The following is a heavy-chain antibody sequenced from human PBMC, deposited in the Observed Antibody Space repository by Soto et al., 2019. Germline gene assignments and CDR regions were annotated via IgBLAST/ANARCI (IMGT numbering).Heavy chain of an antibody. CDR2: IKQDGSEE. CDR1: GFPFISYW. Sequence: EVQLVESGGGLVQPGGPLGLSCLDPGFPFISYWMGWVRQAPVKGLEWVGNIKQDGSEENYADSVKGRFTISRDNAKNSMYLQMNSLRVEDTAVYYCARIAASGRGWDVWGQGTTVVVSS. J-gene: IGHJ6*02. D-gene: IGHD6-13*01. V-gene: IGHV3-7*01. CDR3: ARIAASGRGWDV.